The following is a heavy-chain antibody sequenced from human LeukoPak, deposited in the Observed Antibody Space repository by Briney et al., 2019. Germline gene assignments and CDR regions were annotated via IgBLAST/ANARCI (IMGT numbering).Heavy chain of an antibody. J-gene: IGHJ4*02. V-gene: IGHV4-34*12. CDR3: ARALTTVTTTLSYFDY. Sequence: PSETLSLTCAVYGGSFSGYYWSWIRQPPGKGLEWMGEIIHSGSSNYSPALKSRVTMSIATSKNKFSLKLSSVTAADTAVYYCARALTTVTTTLSYFDYWGQGTLVTVSS. CDR1: GGSFSGYY. CDR2: IIHSGSS. D-gene: IGHD4-17*01.